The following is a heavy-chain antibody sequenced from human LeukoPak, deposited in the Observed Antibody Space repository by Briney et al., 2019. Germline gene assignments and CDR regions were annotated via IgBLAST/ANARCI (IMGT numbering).Heavy chain of an antibody. J-gene: IGHJ5*02. D-gene: IGHD3-10*01. CDR1: GYTFTTYG. CDR2: INPNSGGT. Sequence: ASVKVSCKTSGYTFTTYGISWVRQAPGQGLEWMGWINPNSGGTNYAQKFQGRVTMTRDTSISTAYMELSRLRSDDTAVYYCASSTEVPGDWFDPWGQGTLVTVSS. V-gene: IGHV1-2*02. CDR3: ASSTEVPGDWFDP.